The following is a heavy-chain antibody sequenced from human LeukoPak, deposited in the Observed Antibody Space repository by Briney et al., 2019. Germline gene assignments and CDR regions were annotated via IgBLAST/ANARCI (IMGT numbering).Heavy chain of an antibody. V-gene: IGHV3-33*06. Sequence: GGSLRLSCAASGFTFSSYGMHWVRQAPGKGLEWVAVIWYDGSNKYYADSVKGRFTISRDNSKNTLYLQMNSLRAEYTAVYYCAKDLVGSGFGYWGQGTLVTVSS. CDR3: AKDLVGSGFGY. D-gene: IGHD6-19*01. CDR1: GFTFSSYG. CDR2: IWYDGSNK. J-gene: IGHJ4*02.